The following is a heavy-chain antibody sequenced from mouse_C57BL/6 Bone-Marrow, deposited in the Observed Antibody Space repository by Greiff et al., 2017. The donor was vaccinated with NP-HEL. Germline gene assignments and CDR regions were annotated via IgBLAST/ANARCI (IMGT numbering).Heavy chain of an antibody. J-gene: IGHJ2*01. Sequence: VKLVESGAELARPGASVKLSCKASGYTFTSYGISWVKQRTGQGLEWIGEIYPRSGNTYYNEKFKGKATLTADKSSSTAYMELRSLTSEDSAVYFCARSGYYGSFWGQGTTLTVSS. CDR3: ARSGYYGSF. D-gene: IGHD1-1*01. CDR1: GYTFTSYG. V-gene: IGHV1-81*01. CDR2: IYPRSGNT.